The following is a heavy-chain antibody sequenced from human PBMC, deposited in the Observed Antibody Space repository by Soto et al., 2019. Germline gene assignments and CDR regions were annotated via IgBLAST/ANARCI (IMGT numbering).Heavy chain of an antibody. CDR2: TVANNGYT. V-gene: IGHV1-18*01. CDR3: ARCSGGTCYAYYAFDI. Sequence: QVQLVQSGIEVKNPGASVKGSCKASGYAFTSFGISWVRQAPAQGLEWMGWTVANNGYTKYAQKLQGRITMITDTSTSTAYMELRSVMYDATAVYYCARCSGGTCYAYYAFDIWGQGTMVTVSS. J-gene: IGHJ3*02. D-gene: IGHD2-15*01. CDR1: GYAFTSFG.